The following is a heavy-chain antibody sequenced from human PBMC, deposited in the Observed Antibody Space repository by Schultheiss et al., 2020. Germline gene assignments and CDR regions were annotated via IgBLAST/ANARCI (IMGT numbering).Heavy chain of an antibody. D-gene: IGHD4-17*01. J-gene: IGHJ6*02. Sequence: GGSLRLSCAASGFTFSNYAMSWVRQAPGKGLEWVSYISSSSSYIYYADSVKGRFTISRDNAKNSLYLQMNSLRAEDTAVYYCARVYGAYYGMDVWGQGTTVTVSS. CDR3: ARVYGAYYGMDV. CDR2: ISSSSSYI. CDR1: GFTFSNYA. V-gene: IGHV3-21*05.